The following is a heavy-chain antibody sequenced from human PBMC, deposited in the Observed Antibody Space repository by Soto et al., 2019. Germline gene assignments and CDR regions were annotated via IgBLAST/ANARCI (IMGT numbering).Heavy chain of an antibody. CDR3: ARIFDFWSGYYPGKGYYFDY. V-gene: IGHV3-11*01. CDR2: ISSSGSTI. D-gene: IGHD3-3*01. J-gene: IGHJ4*02. Sequence: QVQLVESGGGLVKPGGSLRLSCAASGFTFGDYYMSWIRQAPGKGLEWVSYISSSGSTIYYADSVKGRFTISRDNAKNSLYLQMNSLRAEDTAVYYCARIFDFWSGYYPGKGYYFDYWGQGTLVTVSS. CDR1: GFTFGDYY.